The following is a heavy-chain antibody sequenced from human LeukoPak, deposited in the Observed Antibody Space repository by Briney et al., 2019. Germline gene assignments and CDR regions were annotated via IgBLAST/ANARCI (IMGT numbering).Heavy chain of an antibody. CDR3: ARAPAAYYYDSSGYYSNWFDP. V-gene: IGHV1-69*13. CDR2: IIPIFGTA. J-gene: IGHJ5*02. D-gene: IGHD3-22*01. Sequence: SVKVSCKASGGTFSSYAISWVRQAPGQGLEWMGGIIPIFGTANYAQKFQGRVTITADESTSTAYMELSSLRSEDTAVYYRARAPAAYYYDSSGYYSNWFDPWGQGTLVTVSS. CDR1: GGTFSSYA.